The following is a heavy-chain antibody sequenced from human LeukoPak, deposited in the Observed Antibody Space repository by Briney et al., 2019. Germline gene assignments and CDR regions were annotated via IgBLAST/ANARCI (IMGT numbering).Heavy chain of an antibody. D-gene: IGHD3-3*01. CDR1: GYTFTSYG. CDR2: ISAYNGNT. J-gene: IGHJ6*03. Sequence: ASVKVSCKASGYTFTSYGISWVRQAPGQGLEWMGWISAYNGNTNYAQKLQGRVTMTTDTSTTTAYMELRSLRYDDTAVYYCARDGGKYYDFWSGSHGHYYYMDVWGKGTTVTVSS. V-gene: IGHV1-18*01. CDR3: ARDGGKYYDFWSGSHGHYYYMDV.